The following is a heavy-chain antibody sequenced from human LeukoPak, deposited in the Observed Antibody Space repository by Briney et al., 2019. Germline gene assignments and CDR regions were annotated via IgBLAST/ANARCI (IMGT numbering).Heavy chain of an antibody. CDR1: GGSISSDC. V-gene: IGHV4-59*01. Sequence: PSETLSLTCTVSGGSISSDCWSWIRQPPGKGLEWIGYIYYSGSTNYNPSLKSRVTISVDTSKNQFSLKLSSVTAADTAVYYCARDRNYGWFDPWGQGTLVTVSS. CDR2: IYYSGST. J-gene: IGHJ5*02. D-gene: IGHD4-17*01. CDR3: ARDRNYGWFDP.